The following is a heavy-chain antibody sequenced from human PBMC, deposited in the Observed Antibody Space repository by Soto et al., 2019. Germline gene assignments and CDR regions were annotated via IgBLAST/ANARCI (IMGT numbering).Heavy chain of an antibody. J-gene: IGHJ6*02. CDR3: ARYKVVVVPAAKGYYYYGMDV. Sequence: EVQLVEYGGGLVKPGGSLRLSCAASGFTFSSYSMNWVRQAPGKGLEWVSSISSSSSYIYYADSVKGRFTISRDNAKNSLYLQMNSLRAEDTAVYYCARYKVVVVPAAKGYYYYGMDVWGQAPTVTVSS. CDR1: GFTFSSYS. D-gene: IGHD2-2*01. V-gene: IGHV3-21*01. CDR2: ISSSSSYI.